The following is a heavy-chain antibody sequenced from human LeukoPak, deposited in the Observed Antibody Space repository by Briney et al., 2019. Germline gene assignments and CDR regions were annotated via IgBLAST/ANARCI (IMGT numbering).Heavy chain of an antibody. CDR2: INPNSGGT. D-gene: IGHD2-2*01. CDR3: ARGYCSSTSCQGGTNWFDP. V-gene: IGHV1-2*02. J-gene: IGHJ5*02. Sequence: GASVKVSCKASGYTFTGYYMHWVRQAPGQGLEWMGWINPNSGGTNYAQKFQGRVTMTGDTSISTAYMELSRLRSDDTAVYYCARGYCSSTSCQGGTNWFDPWGQGTLVTVSS. CDR1: GYTFTGYY.